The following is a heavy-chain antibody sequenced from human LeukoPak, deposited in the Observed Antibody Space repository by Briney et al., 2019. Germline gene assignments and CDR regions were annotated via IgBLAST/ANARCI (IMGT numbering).Heavy chain of an antibody. V-gene: IGHV1-2*02. Sequence: ASVKVSCKASGYTFTGYYMHWVRQAPGQGLEWMGWINPNSGGTNYAQKFQGRVTMTRDTSISTAYMELSRLRSDDTAVYYCARAIMITFGGVIVDFDYWGQGTLVTVSS. CDR1: GYTFTGYY. D-gene: IGHD3-16*02. CDR2: INPNSGGT. CDR3: ARAIMITFGGVIVDFDY. J-gene: IGHJ4*02.